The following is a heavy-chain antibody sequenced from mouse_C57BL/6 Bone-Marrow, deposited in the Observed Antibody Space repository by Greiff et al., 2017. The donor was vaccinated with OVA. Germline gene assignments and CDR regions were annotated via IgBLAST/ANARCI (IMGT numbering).Heavy chain of an antibody. Sequence: EVKLQESGPGLVKPSQSLSLTCSVTGYSITSGYYWNWIRQFPGNKLEWMGYISYDGSNNYNPSLKNRISITRDTSKNQFFLKLNSVTTEDTATYYCARERYYGSSPYYFDYWGQGTTLTVSS. CDR2: ISYDGSN. CDR3: ARERYYGSSPYYFDY. J-gene: IGHJ2*01. D-gene: IGHD1-1*01. V-gene: IGHV3-6*01. CDR1: GYSITSGYY.